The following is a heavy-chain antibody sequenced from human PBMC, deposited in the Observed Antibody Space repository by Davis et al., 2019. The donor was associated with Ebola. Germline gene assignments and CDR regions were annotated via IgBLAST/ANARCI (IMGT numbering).Heavy chain of an antibody. J-gene: IGHJ6*02. CDR1: GDSISSSSYY. Sequence: SETLSLTCTVSGDSISSSSYYWGWIRQPPGKGLEWIGNIFYSGSTYYNPSLKSRVTMSVDTSKNQFSVKLTSLTAADTAVYYCARGHSYGSMVYGLDVWGQGTTVTVSS. D-gene: IGHD5-18*01. V-gene: IGHV4-39*01. CDR3: ARGHSYGSMVYGLDV. CDR2: IFYSGST.